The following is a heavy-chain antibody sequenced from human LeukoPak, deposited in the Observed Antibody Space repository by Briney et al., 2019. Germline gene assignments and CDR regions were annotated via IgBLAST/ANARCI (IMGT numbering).Heavy chain of an antibody. CDR3: ARDPTRGDFIPSTLKDAFDI. CDR2: INPNSGGT. Sequence: ASVKVSCKASGYTFTGYYMHWVRQAPGQGLEWMGWINPNSGGTNYAQKFQGRVTMTRDTSISTAYMELSRLRSDDTAVYYCARDPTRGDFIPSTLKDAFDIWGQGTMVTVSS. D-gene: IGHD3-10*01. J-gene: IGHJ3*02. V-gene: IGHV1-2*02. CDR1: GYTFTGYY.